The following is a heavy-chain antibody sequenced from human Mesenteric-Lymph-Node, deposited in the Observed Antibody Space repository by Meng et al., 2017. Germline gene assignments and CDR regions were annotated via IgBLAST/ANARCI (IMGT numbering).Heavy chain of an antibody. Sequence: GSLRLSCAVYGGSFSGYYWSWIRQPPGKGLEWIGEINHSGSTNYNPSLKSRVTISVDTSKNQFSLKLSSVTAADTAVYYCARDVGDILTGWGEGTLVTVSS. D-gene: IGHD3-9*01. CDR3: ARDVGDILTG. J-gene: IGHJ4*02. V-gene: IGHV4-34*01. CDR2: INHSGST. CDR1: GGSFSGYY.